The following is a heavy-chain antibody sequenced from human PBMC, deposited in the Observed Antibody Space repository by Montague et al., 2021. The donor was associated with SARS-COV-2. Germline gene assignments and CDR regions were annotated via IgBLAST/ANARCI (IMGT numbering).Heavy chain of an antibody. J-gene: IGHJ6*02. Sequence: SLRLSCAASVFTFSSYAMHWVRQAPGKGLEWVAVISYDGSNKYYXYSVKGRFTISRDNSKNTLYLQMNSLRAEDTAVYYCASWKDTYNWNNAGGYYYYGIDVWGQGAPVTVSS. CDR2: ISYDGSNK. D-gene: IGHD1/OR15-1a*01. CDR1: VFTFSSYA. CDR3: ASWKDTYNWNNAGGYYYYGIDV. V-gene: IGHV3-30-3*01.